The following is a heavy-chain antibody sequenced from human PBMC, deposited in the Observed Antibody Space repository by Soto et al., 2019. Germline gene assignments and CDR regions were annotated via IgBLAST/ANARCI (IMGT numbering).Heavy chain of an antibody. Sequence: SETLSLTCTVSGGSIRSGDHYWSWIRQPPGKGLEWIGYIYYSGSTYYNPSLKSRVTISVDTSKSQFSLKLSSVTAADTAVYYCAREAPGDYYDSSGPHFDYWGQGTLVTVSS. CDR3: AREAPGDYYDSSGPHFDY. D-gene: IGHD3-22*01. J-gene: IGHJ4*02. V-gene: IGHV4-30-4*01. CDR2: IYYSGST. CDR1: GGSIRSGDHY.